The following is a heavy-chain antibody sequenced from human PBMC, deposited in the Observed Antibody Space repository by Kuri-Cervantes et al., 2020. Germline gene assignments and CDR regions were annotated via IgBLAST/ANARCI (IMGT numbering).Heavy chain of an antibody. Sequence: ESLKISCAVYGGSFSGYYWSWIRQPPGKGLEWIGEINHSGSTNYNPSLKSRVTISIDTSKNQFSLKLSSVTAADTAVYYCARVGSGCDYWGQGTLVTVSS. CDR1: GGSFSGYY. CDR3: ARVGSGCDY. CDR2: INHSGST. V-gene: IGHV4-34*01. D-gene: IGHD6-19*01. J-gene: IGHJ4*02.